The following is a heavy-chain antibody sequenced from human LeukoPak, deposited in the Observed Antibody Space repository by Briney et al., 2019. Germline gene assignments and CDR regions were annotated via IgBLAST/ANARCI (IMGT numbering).Heavy chain of an antibody. D-gene: IGHD3-22*01. J-gene: IGHJ3*02. V-gene: IGHV1-2*02. CDR1: GYTFTGYY. CDR2: INPNSGGT. CDR3: ARDFGTEYYYDCSCYYGPKIFDI. Sequence: ASVKVSCKASGYTFTGYYMHWVRQAPGQGLEWMGLINPNSGGTNYAQKYQGRVTMTRDTSISTAYMELRRLSSEDTAVYYCARDFGTEYYYDCSCYYGPKIFDIWGQGTMVTVS.